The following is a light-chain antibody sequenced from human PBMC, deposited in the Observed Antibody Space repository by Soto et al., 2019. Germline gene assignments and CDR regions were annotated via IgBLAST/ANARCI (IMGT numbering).Light chain of an antibody. CDR3: QQADSFPIT. Sequence: DIQMTQSPSSVSASVGDRVTISCRASEDINSRLAWYQQKPGNAPKLLIYAAFILQSRVPSRFSGYGSVTDFTLSISSLKPEDFATYYYQQADSFPITFGQGTRLEIK. CDR1: EDINSR. J-gene: IGKJ5*01. V-gene: IGKV1-12*01. CDR2: AAF.